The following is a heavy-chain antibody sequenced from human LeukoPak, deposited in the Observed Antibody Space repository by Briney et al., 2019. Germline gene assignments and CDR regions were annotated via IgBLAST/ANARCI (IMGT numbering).Heavy chain of an antibody. CDR1: GGSISGYY. D-gene: IGHD3-10*01. CDR3: ARLDDYYYGSGSYYSSVVY. Sequence: SETLSLTCTVSGGSISGYYWSWIRQPPGKALEWIAYIDYSGDTNSNPSLKSRVTISVDTSKNQFSLKLSSVTAADTAVYYCARLDDYYYGSGSYYSSVVYWGQGTLVTVSS. V-gene: IGHV4-59*12. CDR2: IDYSGDT. J-gene: IGHJ4*02.